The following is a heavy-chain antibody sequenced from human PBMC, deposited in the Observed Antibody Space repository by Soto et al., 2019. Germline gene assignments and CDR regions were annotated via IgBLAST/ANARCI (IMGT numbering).Heavy chain of an antibody. V-gene: IGHV1-3*01. D-gene: IGHD6-6*01. CDR3: ASRGDRAAPGLTFGMDV. CDR1: GYTFTSYA. J-gene: IGHJ6*02. Sequence: ASVKVSCKASGYTFTSYAMHWVRQAPGQRLEWMGWINAGNGNTKYSQKFQGRVTITRDTSASTAYMELSSLRSEDTAVYYCASRGDRAAPGLTFGMDVWGQGTTVTVSS. CDR2: INAGNGNT.